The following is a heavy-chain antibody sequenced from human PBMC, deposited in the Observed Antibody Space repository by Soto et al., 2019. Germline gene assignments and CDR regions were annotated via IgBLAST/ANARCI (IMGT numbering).Heavy chain of an antibody. CDR2: IKSKTDGGTT. Sequence: EVQLVESGGGLVQPGGSLRLSCAASGFTFSNAWMNWVRQAPGKGLEWVGRIKSKTDGGTTDYAAPVKGRFTISRDDSKNTLYLQMNSLKTEDTAVYYCTTDIRIAAAGIDYWGQGTLVTVSS. CDR3: TTDIRIAAAGIDY. D-gene: IGHD6-13*01. J-gene: IGHJ4*02. V-gene: IGHV3-15*07. CDR1: GFTFSNAW.